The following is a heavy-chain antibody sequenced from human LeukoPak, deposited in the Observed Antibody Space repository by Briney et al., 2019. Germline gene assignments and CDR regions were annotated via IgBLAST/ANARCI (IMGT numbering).Heavy chain of an antibody. CDR2: ISNSGTT. Sequence: SETLSLTCTVSGDSDTSGGYFWTWIRQHPGKGLEWIGYISNSGTTSYNPSVKSRVSISVDISNNQFSLRLSSVTAADTAVYYCARDVVVTSSPDAFDIWGQGTMVTVS. CDR1: GDSDTSGGYF. J-gene: IGHJ3*02. CDR3: ARDVVVTSSPDAFDI. V-gene: IGHV4-31*03. D-gene: IGHD2-21*02.